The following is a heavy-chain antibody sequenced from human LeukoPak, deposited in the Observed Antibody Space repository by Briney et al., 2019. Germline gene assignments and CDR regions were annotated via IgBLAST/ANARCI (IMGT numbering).Heavy chain of an antibody. D-gene: IGHD3-10*01. Sequence: SETLSLTCTVSGGSISSSSYYWGWIRQPPGKGLEWIGSIYYSGSIYYNPSLKSRVTISVDTSKNQFSLKLSSVTAADTAVYYCARVSYGSGSISTYYFDYWGQGTLVTVSS. CDR2: IYYSGSI. J-gene: IGHJ4*02. CDR1: GGSISSSSYY. CDR3: ARVSYGSGSISTYYFDY. V-gene: IGHV4-39*07.